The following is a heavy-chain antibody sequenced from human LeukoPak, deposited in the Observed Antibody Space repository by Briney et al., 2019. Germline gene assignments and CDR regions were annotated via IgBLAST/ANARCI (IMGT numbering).Heavy chain of an antibody. CDR3: VRDSYDFWSGYPLYYFDY. V-gene: IGHV3-7*01. CDR1: GFTFSSYW. Sequence: GGSLRLSCAASGFTFSSYWMSWVRQAPGKGLEWVANIKQDESERYYVDSVKGRFTISRDNAKNSLYLQMNSLRAEDTAVYYCVRDSYDFWSGYPLYYFDYWGQGTLVSVSS. CDR2: IKQDESER. D-gene: IGHD3-3*01. J-gene: IGHJ4*02.